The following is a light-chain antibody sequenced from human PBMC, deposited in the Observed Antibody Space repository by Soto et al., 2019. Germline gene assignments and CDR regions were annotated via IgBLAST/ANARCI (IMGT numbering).Light chain of an antibody. Sequence: AVMTQSPLSLPVTLGQPASLSCRSSQSLVYSDGHTYLNWFHQRPGQSPRRLIYKVSNRDSGVPDRVSGSGSGTDFTLKISRVEAEDVGVYYCMQGTYWPRLTFGGGTKVEIK. V-gene: IGKV2-30*01. CDR2: KVS. J-gene: IGKJ4*01. CDR3: MQGTYWPRLT. CDR1: QSLVYSDGHTY.